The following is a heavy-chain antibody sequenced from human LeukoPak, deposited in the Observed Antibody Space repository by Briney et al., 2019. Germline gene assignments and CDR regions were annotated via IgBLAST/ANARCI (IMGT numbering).Heavy chain of an antibody. CDR2: ISSSSNYI. CDR1: GFTFSSYN. V-gene: IGHV3-21*01. D-gene: IGHD3-22*01. Sequence: GGSLRLSCAASGFTFSSYNMNWVRQAPGKGLEWVSSISSSSNYIYYADSVKGRFTISRDNAKNSLYLQMNSLRAEDTAVYYCARTRSMIVVVSAFDIWGQGTMVTVS. CDR3: ARTRSMIVVVSAFDI. J-gene: IGHJ3*02.